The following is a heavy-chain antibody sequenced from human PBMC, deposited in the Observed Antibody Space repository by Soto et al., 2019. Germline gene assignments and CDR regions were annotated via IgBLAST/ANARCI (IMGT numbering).Heavy chain of an antibody. D-gene: IGHD4-17*01. V-gene: IGHV3-23*01. J-gene: IGHJ3*02. CDR2: ISGSGGST. CDR3: ATNPSLKGGSGDFSPNDAFDI. Sequence: GGSLRLSCAASGFTFSSYAMSWVRQAPGKGLEWVSAISGSGGSTYYADSVKGRFTISRDNSKNTLYLQMNSLRAEDTAVYYCATNPSLKGGSGDFSPNDAFDIWGQGTMVTVSS. CDR1: GFTFSSYA.